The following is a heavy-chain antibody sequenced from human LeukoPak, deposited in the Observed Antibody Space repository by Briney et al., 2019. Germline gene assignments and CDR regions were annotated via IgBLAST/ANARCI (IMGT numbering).Heavy chain of an antibody. CDR1: GFIFSDYG. CDR3: ARRGPYDFWSGPRGFDY. J-gene: IGHJ4*02. Sequence: GRSLRLSCAASGFIFSDYGMHWVRQAPGKGLDWVAVISYDGSNKYYADSVKGRFTISRDNAKNSLYLQMNSLRAEDTAVYYCARRGPYDFWSGPRGFDYWGQGTLVTVSS. V-gene: IGHV3-30*03. CDR2: ISYDGSNK. D-gene: IGHD3-3*01.